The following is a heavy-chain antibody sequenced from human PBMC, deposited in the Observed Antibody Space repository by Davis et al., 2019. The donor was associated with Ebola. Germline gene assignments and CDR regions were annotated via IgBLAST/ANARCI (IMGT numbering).Heavy chain of an antibody. CDR1: GFIFSDYW. V-gene: IGHV3-7*01. CDR2: IKQDGSEK. J-gene: IGHJ3*01. CDR3: VRGRDIVVVTATPCFGF. Sequence: GESLKISCAASGFIFSDYWMTWVRQPPGKGLEWVANIKQDGSEKYYVDSVKGRFTISRDNAKNSLYLQMNSLRAEDTAVYYCVRGRDIVVVTATPCFGFWGQGTMVTVSS. D-gene: IGHD2-21*02.